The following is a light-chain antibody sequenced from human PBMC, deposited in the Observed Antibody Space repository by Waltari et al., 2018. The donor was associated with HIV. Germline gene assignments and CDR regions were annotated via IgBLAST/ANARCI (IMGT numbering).Light chain of an antibody. J-gene: IGKJ2*01. CDR2: VAS. CDR1: QTISRK. V-gene: IGKV1-39*01. CDR3: QQTYSTPYT. Sequence: DIQMTQSPSSLSAFVGDSVTITCRASQTISRKLNWYQQRPGKAPNLLISVASRSQSGVPSRFSGSGSGTDFTLTISSLQPEDFATYYCQQTYSTPYTFGQGTKLEI.